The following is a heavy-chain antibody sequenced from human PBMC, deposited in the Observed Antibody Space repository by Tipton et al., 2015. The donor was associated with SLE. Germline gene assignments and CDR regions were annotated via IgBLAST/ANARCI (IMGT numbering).Heavy chain of an antibody. J-gene: IGHJ6*02. V-gene: IGHV4-59*02. CDR1: GDSVTSHY. CDR3: TRHYEGTSWDGMDV. CDR2: MYYIGSPNYYSGST. Sequence: TLSLTCNVSGDSVTSHYWTWIRQPPGKGLEWIGYMYYIGSPNYYSGSTNYNASLKSRVTISIDASANQFSLNLNSVTAADTAVYYCTRHYEGTSWDGMDVWGQGTTVTVSS. D-gene: IGHD4-17*01.